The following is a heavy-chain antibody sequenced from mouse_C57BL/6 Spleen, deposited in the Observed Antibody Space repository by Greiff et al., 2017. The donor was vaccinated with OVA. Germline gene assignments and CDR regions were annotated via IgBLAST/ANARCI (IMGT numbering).Heavy chain of an antibody. V-gene: IGHV1-72*01. Sequence: VQLQQPGAELVKPGASVKLSCKASGYTFTSYWMHWVKQRPGRGLEWIGRIDPNSGGTKYNEKFKSKATLTVDKPSSTAYMQLSSLTSEDSAVYECESSDITTVGATEAMDYWGQGTSVTVSS. CDR2: IDPNSGGT. D-gene: IGHD1-1*01. J-gene: IGHJ4*01. CDR1: GYTFTSYW. CDR3: ESSDITTVGATEAMDY.